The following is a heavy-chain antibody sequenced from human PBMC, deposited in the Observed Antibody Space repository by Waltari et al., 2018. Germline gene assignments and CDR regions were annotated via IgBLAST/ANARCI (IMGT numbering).Heavy chain of an antibody. CDR2: INAGNSNT. CDR1: GYTFTSYA. D-gene: IGHD3-22*01. V-gene: IGHV1-3*01. J-gene: IGHJ4*02. Sequence: QVQLVQSGAEVKKPGASVKVSCKASGYTFTSYAMHWVRQAPGQRLEWRGWINAGNSNTKYSQKFQGRVTITRDTSASTAYMELSSLRSEDTAVYYCARVRSSGTMIVDYFDYWGQGTLVTVSS. CDR3: ARVRSSGTMIVDYFDY.